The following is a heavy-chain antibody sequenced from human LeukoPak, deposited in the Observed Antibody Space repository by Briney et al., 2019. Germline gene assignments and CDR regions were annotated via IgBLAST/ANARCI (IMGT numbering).Heavy chain of an antibody. CDR1: GGSFSGYY. V-gene: IGHV4-34*01. J-gene: IGHJ6*03. CDR3: ARTGPGIAAGTYYYMDV. CDR2: INHSGST. D-gene: IGHD6-13*01. Sequence: SETLSLTCAVYGGSFSGYYWSWIRQPPGKGLEWIGEINHSGSTNYNPSLKRRVTISVDTSKNHFSLKLSSVTAADTAVYYCARTGPGIAAGTYYYMDVWGKGTTVTVSS.